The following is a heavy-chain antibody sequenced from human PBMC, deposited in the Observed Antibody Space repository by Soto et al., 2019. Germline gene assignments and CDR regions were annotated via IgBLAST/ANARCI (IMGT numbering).Heavy chain of an antibody. CDR1: GGSISSGRYY. CDR2: PYYSGIT. CDR3: ARGGYDTNAFDI. V-gene: IGHV4-39*01. D-gene: IGHD2-2*01. J-gene: IGHJ3*02. Sequence: QLQLQESGPGLMKPSETLSLTCTVSGGSISSGRYYWGWIRQPPGKGLEWIGSPYYSGITYYNPSLKSRVTISVNTSKNQFCLRLTSVTAADPAVYDCARGGYDTNAFDIWGQGTMVTVSS.